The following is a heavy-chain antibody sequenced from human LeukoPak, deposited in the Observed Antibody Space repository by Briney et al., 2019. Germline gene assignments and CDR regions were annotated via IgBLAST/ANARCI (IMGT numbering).Heavy chain of an antibody. D-gene: IGHD1-26*01. CDR3: ARQNTPHGNFDY. V-gene: IGHV1-69*01. CDR2: IIPIFGTA. J-gene: IGHJ4*02. Sequence: SVKVSCEASGGTFSSYAISWVRQAPGQGLEWMGGIIPIFGTANYAQKFQGRVTITADESTSTAYMELSSLRSEDTAVYYCARQNTPHGNFDYWGQGTLVTVSS. CDR1: GGTFSSYA.